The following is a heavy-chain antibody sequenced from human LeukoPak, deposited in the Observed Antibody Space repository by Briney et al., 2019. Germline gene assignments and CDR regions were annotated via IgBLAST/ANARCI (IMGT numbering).Heavy chain of an antibody. CDR2: ISQDGRTK. D-gene: IGHD1-1*01. CDR1: GFTFTTYY. CDR3: ARENWSNDY. J-gene: IGHJ4*02. Sequence: GGSLRLSCAASGFTFTTYYMTWVRQAPGKGLEWLANISQDGRTKYYADSVEGRFAISRDNAVNSVFLQMNSVRAEDTAVYYCARENWSNDYWGQGTLVTVSS. V-gene: IGHV3-7*01.